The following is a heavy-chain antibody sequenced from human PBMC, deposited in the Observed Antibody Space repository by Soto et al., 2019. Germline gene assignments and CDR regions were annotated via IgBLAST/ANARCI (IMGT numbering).Heavy chain of an antibody. Sequence: QVQLQHLGAGLLKPSETLSLTCAVYGGSFSVYYWTWIRQPPGTGLEWIGEINHSGSTNYNPSLKSRVTISVDTSKNQFSLKLTSVTAADTAVYYCARDKITGLFDYWGQGTLVTVSS. D-gene: IGHD2-8*02. V-gene: IGHV4-34*01. CDR3: ARDKITGLFDY. J-gene: IGHJ4*02. CDR1: GGSFSVYY. CDR2: INHSGST.